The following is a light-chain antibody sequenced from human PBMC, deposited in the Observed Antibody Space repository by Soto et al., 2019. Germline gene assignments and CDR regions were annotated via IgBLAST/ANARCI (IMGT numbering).Light chain of an antibody. V-gene: IGLV2-23*01. CDR1: SGYVGTYSL. CDR2: EGH. J-gene: IGLJ1*01. Sequence: QSALAQPASVSGSPGQSITISCTGASGYVGTYSLVSWYQQHPGKASKVVIYEGHKRPSGVPDRFSGSTSVNTASLTISGLQTDDEAGYYCCLYVGATTYVFGTGTKVTVL. CDR3: CLYVGATTYV.